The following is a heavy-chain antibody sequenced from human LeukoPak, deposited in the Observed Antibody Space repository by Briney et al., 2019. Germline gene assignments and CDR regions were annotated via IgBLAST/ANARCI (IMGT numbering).Heavy chain of an antibody. CDR3: ATDLYYDSSGYYYGAWN. CDR1: GDTLTELS. J-gene: IGHJ4*02. D-gene: IGHD3-22*01. Sequence: AAVKVSCMVSGDTLTELSMHWVRQAPGKGLEWMGGFDPEDGETIYAQKFQGRVTMTEDTSTDTAYMELSSLRSEDTAVYYCATDLYYDSSGYYYGAWNWGQGTLVTVSS. V-gene: IGHV1-24*01. CDR2: FDPEDGET.